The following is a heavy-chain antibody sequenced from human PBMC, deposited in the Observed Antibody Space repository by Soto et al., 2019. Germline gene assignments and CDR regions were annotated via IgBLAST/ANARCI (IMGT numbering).Heavy chain of an antibody. CDR1: GFSLSTSGVG. J-gene: IGHJ1*01. CDR3: AHSHDILTGYFPPAEYFQH. D-gene: IGHD3-9*01. Sequence: QITWKESGLTLVKPTQTLTLTYAFSGFSLSTSGVGVGWIRHPPEKALEWLALIYWDDDKRYSASLKSRLTITKDTSKNQVVLTMTNMDPVDTATYYCAHSHDILTGYFPPAEYFQHWGQGTLVTVSS. V-gene: IGHV2-5*02. CDR2: IYWDDDK.